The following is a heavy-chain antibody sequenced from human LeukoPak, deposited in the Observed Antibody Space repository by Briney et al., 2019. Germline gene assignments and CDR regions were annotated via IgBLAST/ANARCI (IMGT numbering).Heavy chain of an antibody. CDR1: GFTFSSYE. CDR3: VRVWNPQALDY. CDR2: IYGSGSTR. J-gene: IGHJ4*02. Sequence: GGSLRLSCVASGFTFSSYEMNWVRQAPGKGLECISYIYGSGSTRYYADSVKDRFTISRDNAKNSLYLQMDSLRAEDTAVYYCVRVWNPQALDYWGQGTLVTVSS. D-gene: IGHD1-1*01. V-gene: IGHV3-48*03.